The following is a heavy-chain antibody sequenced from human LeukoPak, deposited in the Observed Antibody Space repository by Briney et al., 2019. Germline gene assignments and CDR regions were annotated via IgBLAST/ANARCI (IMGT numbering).Heavy chain of an antibody. CDR3: AKDGAPTVTTGGDYFDY. D-gene: IGHD4-17*01. Sequence: GRSLRLSCAASGFTFNYFGMHWVRQAPGKGLEWVTFISYDGSNNYYADSVKGRFTVSRDNSKNTLYLQMNSLRAEDTAVYYCAKDGAPTVTTGGDYFDYWGQGTLVTVSS. V-gene: IGHV3-30*18. CDR1: GFTFNYFG. J-gene: IGHJ4*02. CDR2: ISYDGSNN.